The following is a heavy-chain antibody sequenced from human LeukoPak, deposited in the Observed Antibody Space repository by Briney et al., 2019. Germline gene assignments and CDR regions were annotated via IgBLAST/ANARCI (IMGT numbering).Heavy chain of an antibody. D-gene: IGHD3-10*01. J-gene: IGHJ4*02. CDR3: ARARLAGKSQRYYFDY. V-gene: IGHV3-48*01. CDR2: ISTSSNTI. CDR1: GFTFSNYN. Sequence: GGSLRLSCAASGFTFSNYNMNWVRQAPGKGLEWVSYISTSSNTIYYADSVKGRFTISRDNAKNSLYLQMNSLRAEDTAVYYCARARLAGKSQRYYFDYWGQGTLVTVSS.